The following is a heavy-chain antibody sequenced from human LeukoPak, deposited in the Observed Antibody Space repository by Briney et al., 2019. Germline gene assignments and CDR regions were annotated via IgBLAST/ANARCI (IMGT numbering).Heavy chain of an antibody. CDR2: IYYSGST. CDR3: ARGRGRVSIYYYYYMDV. D-gene: IGHD6-6*01. Sequence: SETLSLTCTVSGGSISSYYWSWIRQPPGKGLEWIGYIYYSGSTNYNPSLKSRVTISVDTSKNQFSLKLSSVTAADTAVYYCARGRGRVSIYYYYYMDVWGKGTTVTVSS. J-gene: IGHJ6*03. V-gene: IGHV4-59*12. CDR1: GGSISSYY.